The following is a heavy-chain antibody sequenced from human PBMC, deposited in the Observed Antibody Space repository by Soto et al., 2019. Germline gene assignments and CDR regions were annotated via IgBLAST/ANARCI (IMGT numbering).Heavy chain of an antibody. CDR1: GFTFSNAW. J-gene: IGHJ4*02. D-gene: IGHD3-22*01. CDR3: TTSTNYDSSGYYFDY. V-gene: IGHV3-15*01. Sequence: GGSLRLSCAASGFTFSNAWMSWVRQAPGKGLEWVGRIKSKTDGGTTDYAAPVKGRFTISRDDSKNTLYLQMNSLKTEDTAVYYCTTSTNYDSSGYYFDYWGQGTLVTVSS. CDR2: IKSKTDGGTT.